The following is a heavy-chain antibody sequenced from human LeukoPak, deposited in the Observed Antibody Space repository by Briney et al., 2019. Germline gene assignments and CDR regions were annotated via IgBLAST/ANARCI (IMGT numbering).Heavy chain of an antibody. V-gene: IGHV3-30*18. J-gene: IGHJ4*02. CDR3: AKRPSDYGDYVSYFDY. CDR2: ISDDGRRK. Sequence: GGSLRLSCAASGFSFISYGMHWVRQAPGKGLEWVGAISDDGRRKDYADSVKGRFTISRDNSKDTLYLQMNSLRAEDTAVYYCAKRPSDYGDYVSYFDYWGQGTLVTVSS. D-gene: IGHD4-17*01. CDR1: GFSFISYG.